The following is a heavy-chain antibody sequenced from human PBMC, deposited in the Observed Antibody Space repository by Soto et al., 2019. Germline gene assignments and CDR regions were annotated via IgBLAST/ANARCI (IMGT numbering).Heavy chain of an antibody. D-gene: IGHD6-19*01. V-gene: IGHV1-2*02. CDR2: INPNSGGT. CDR1: GYTFTSYY. J-gene: IGHJ4*02. Sequence: ASVKVSCKASGYTFTSYYMHWVRQAPGQGLEWMGWINPNSGGTNYAQKFQGRVTMTRDTSISTAYMELSRLRSDDTAVYYCARTIAVAGTNDYWGQGTLVTVSS. CDR3: ARTIAVAGTNDY.